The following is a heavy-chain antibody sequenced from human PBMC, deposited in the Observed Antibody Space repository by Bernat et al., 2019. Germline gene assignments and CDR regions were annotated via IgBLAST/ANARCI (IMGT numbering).Heavy chain of an antibody. CDR2: IWYDGSNK. CDR1: GFTFSSYG. J-gene: IGHJ6*02. V-gene: IGHV3-33*01. CDR3: ARDRRLLYYYGMDV. Sequence: QVQLVESGGGVVQPGRSLRLSCAASGFTFSSYGMHWVRQAPGKGLEWVAVIWYDGSNKYYADSVKGRFTISRDNSKNTLYLQMNSLRAEVTAVYYCARDRRLLYYYGMDVWGQGTTVTVSS. D-gene: IGHD6-6*01.